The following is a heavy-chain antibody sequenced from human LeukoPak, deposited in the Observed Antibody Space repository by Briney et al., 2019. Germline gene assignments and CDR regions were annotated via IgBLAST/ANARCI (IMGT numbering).Heavy chain of an antibody. CDR1: GCTFSDYY. D-gene: IGHD2-15*01. CDR3: ARAYCSGGSCYPYYYYYDMDV. CDR2: ISSSGSTI. Sequence: GGSLRLSCAASGCTFSDYYMSWIRQAPGKGLEWVSYISSSGSTIYYADSVKGRFTISRDNAKNSLYLQMNSLRAEDTAVYYCARAYCSGGSCYPYYYYYDMDVWGKGNTVTVSS. V-gene: IGHV3-11*01. J-gene: IGHJ6*04.